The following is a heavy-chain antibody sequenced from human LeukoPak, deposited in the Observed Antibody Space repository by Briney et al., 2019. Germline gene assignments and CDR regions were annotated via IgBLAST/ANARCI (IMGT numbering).Heavy chain of an antibody. CDR3: ARVGYSSATHYFDF. D-gene: IGHD6-19*01. V-gene: IGHV3-30*02. J-gene: IGHJ4*02. Sequence: GGSLRLSCAASGFTFSNSGMNWVRQAPGKGLEWVAFIRYDGSNKYYADSVKGRFTISRDNSKNTLYLQMNSLRAEDTAVYYCARVGYSSATHYFDFWGQGTLVTVSS. CDR1: GFTFSNSG. CDR2: IRYDGSNK.